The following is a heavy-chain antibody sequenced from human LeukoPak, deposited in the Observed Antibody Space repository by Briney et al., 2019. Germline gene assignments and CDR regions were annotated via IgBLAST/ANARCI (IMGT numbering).Heavy chain of an antibody. CDR2: INHSGST. V-gene: IGHV4-34*01. CDR1: GGSFSGYY. CDR3: ARRRYYGSGSYYRTPTPIDY. J-gene: IGHJ4*02. D-gene: IGHD3-10*01. Sequence: SETLSLTCAVYGGSFSGYYWSWIRQPPGKGLEWIGEINHSGSTNYNPSLKGRVTISVDTSKNQFSLKLSSVTAADTAVYYCARRRYYGSGSYYRTPTPIDYWGQGTLVTVSS.